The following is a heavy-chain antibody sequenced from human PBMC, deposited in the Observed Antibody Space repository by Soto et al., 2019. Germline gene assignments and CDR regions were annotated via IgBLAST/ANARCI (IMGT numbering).Heavy chain of an antibody. Sequence: ASGKVSCKASGYTFTSYGISWVRQAPGQGLEWMGWISAYNGNTNYAQKLQGRVTMTTDTSTSTAYMELRSLRSDDTAVYYCAREDRYSYGDYYYGMDVWGQGTTVTVSS. CDR3: AREDRYSYGDYYYGMDV. CDR1: GYTFTSYG. J-gene: IGHJ6*02. D-gene: IGHD5-18*01. V-gene: IGHV1-18*04. CDR2: ISAYNGNT.